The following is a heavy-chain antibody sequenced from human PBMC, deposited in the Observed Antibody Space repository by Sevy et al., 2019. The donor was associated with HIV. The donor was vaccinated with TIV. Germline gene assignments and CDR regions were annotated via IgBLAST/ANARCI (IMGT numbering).Heavy chain of an antibody. Sequence: TLSLTCTVSGGSSSSGGYYWSWIRQHPGKGLEWIGYIYYSGITYYNPSLKSRVTISVDTSKNQFSLKLSSVTAADTAVYYCARDRHYYDSSGYFDYWGQGTLVTVSS. CDR2: IYYSGIT. CDR1: GGSSSSGGYY. V-gene: IGHV4-31*03. D-gene: IGHD3-22*01. CDR3: ARDRHYYDSSGYFDY. J-gene: IGHJ4*02.